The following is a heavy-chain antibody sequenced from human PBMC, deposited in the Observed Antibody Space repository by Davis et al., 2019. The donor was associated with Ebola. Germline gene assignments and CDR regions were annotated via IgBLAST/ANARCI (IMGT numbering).Heavy chain of an antibody. CDR2: IKQDGSEK. J-gene: IGHJ4*02. CDR1: GFTFSSYW. V-gene: IGHV3-7*03. CDR3: ARDKAGSNY. Sequence: GESLKISCAASGFTFSSYWMSWVRQAPGKGLEWVANIKQDGSEKYYVDSVKGRFTISRDNAKNLLYLQMNSLRAEDTAVYYCARDKAGSNYWGQGTLVTVSS.